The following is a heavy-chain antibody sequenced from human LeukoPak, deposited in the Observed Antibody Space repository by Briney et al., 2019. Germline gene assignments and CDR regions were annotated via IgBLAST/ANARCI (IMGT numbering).Heavy chain of an antibody. CDR1: GFTFSSYW. V-gene: IGHV3-7*03. CDR3: VKDSPPRYSGSPPAY. J-gene: IGHJ4*02. CDR2: MNKDGGEK. D-gene: IGHD1-26*01. Sequence: GGSLRLSCAASGFTFSSYWMSWVRQAPGKGLEWVANMNKDGGEKYYVDSVKGRFTISRDNAKNSLYLQMNSLRADDTAVYYCVKDSPPRYSGSPPAYWGQGTLVTVSS.